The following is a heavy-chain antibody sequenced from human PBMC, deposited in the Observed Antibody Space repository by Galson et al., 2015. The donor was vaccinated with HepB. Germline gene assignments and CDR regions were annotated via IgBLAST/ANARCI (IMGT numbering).Heavy chain of an antibody. CDR2: ISGSGGST. Sequence: SLRLSCAASGFTLSTYAMSWVRQAPGKGLEWVSAISGSGGSTYYADSVKGRFTISRDNSKNTLYLQMNSLRAEDTAVYFCAGDSSVRGSFAYWGQGTLVTVSS. CDR3: AGDSSVRGSFAY. V-gene: IGHV3-23*01. J-gene: IGHJ4*02. D-gene: IGHD2-2*01. CDR1: GFTLSTYA.